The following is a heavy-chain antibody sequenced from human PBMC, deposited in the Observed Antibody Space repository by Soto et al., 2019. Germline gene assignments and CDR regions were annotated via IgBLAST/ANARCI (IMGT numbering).Heavy chain of an antibody. V-gene: IGHV4-39*07. J-gene: IGHJ4*02. CDR1: GGSISSSSYY. D-gene: IGHD4-4*01. CDR3: ARGMTTVTTPDY. Sequence: SETLSLTCTVSGGSISSSSYYWGWIRQPPGKGLEWIGSIYYSGSTYYNPSLKSRVTISVDTSKNQFSLKLSSVTAADTAVYYCARGMTTVTTPDYWGQGTLVTVSS. CDR2: IYYSGST.